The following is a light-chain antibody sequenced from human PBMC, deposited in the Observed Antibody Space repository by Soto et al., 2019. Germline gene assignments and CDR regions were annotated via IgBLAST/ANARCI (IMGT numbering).Light chain of an antibody. V-gene: IGKV1-5*03. CDR3: QHYNSYSEA. J-gene: IGKJ1*01. CDR1: QTISSW. CDR2: KAS. Sequence: DIHMTQSPSTLSGSVGYRFTITCRASQTISSWLAWYQQKPGKAPKLLIYKASTLKSGVPSRCRGSGSGTEFTLTISSLQPDDFATYYCQHYNSYSEAFGQGTKVDIK.